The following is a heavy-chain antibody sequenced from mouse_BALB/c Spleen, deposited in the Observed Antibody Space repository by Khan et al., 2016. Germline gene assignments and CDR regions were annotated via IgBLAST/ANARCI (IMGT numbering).Heavy chain of an antibody. CDR2: IKYSGST. CDR3: ARSNSNDVSFAY. V-gene: IGHV3-8*02. Sequence: EVQLQESGPSLVKPSQTLSLTCSVTGDPITSGYWNWIRKFPGNKIEYMGYIKYSGSTHYNTSLKSRISITRDTSKNQYYLMLKSVTTYDIATSYFARSNSNDVSFAYLGPGTLVTVSA. J-gene: IGHJ3*01. CDR1: GDPITSGY. D-gene: IGHD2-12*01.